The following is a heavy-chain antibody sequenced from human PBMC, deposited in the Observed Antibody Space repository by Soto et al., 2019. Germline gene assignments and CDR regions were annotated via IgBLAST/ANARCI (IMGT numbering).Heavy chain of an antibody. CDR3: ARDGDIPAAMRELRGYYYGMDV. D-gene: IGHD2-2*01. J-gene: IGHJ6*02. CDR1: GYTFTSYG. V-gene: IGHV1-18*01. Sequence: ASVKVSCKASGYTFTSYGISWVRQAPGQGLEWMGWISAYNGNTNYAQKLQGRVTMTTDTSTSTAYMELRSLRSDDTAVYYCARDGDIPAAMRELRGYYYGMDVWGQGTTVTVSS. CDR2: ISAYNGNT.